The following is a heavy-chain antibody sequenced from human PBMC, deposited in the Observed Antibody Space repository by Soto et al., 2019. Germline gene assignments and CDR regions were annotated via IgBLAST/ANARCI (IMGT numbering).Heavy chain of an antibody. D-gene: IGHD1-1*01. Sequence: VQLVQSGAEVKKPGASVKVSCKVSGHTLTELSMHWVRLAPGKGLKWMGGFDPEDGETISAQKFQGRVTMTEDTSTDSTYLELSSLRSEDTAVYYCAAGGTRWLHSPFDYWGQGTLVTISS. J-gene: IGHJ4*02. V-gene: IGHV1-24*01. CDR1: GHTLTELS. CDR3: AAGGTRWLHSPFDY. CDR2: FDPEDGET.